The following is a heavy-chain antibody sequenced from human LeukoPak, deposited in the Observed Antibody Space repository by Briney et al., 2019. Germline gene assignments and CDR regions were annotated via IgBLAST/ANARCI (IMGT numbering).Heavy chain of an antibody. CDR1: GFTFTTHW. CDR2: IYPGDSDA. J-gene: IGHJ4*02. D-gene: IGHD5-12*01. Sequence: GESLKTSCEGSGFTFTTHWIGWVRQLPGKGLEWMGSIYPGDSDAKYSPSFQGQVTISADKSISTAYLQWSSLKASDTAMYYCARRSGGYVLDYWGQGTLVTVSS. CDR3: ARRSGGYVLDY. V-gene: IGHV5-51*01.